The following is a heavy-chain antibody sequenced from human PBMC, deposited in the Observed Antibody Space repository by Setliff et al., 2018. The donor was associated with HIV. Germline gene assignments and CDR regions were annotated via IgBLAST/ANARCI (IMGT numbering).Heavy chain of an antibody. Sequence: ASVKVSCKASGYTFGNYYMHWVRQAPGQGLEWMGWISAYNGNTNYAQKLQGRVTMTTDTSTNTAHMELRSLRSDDTAVYYCARGDYYDSRGYSDFWGQGTLVTVSS. CDR1: GYTFGNYY. V-gene: IGHV1-18*01. CDR2: ISAYNGNT. J-gene: IGHJ4*02. D-gene: IGHD3-22*01. CDR3: ARGDYYDSRGYSDF.